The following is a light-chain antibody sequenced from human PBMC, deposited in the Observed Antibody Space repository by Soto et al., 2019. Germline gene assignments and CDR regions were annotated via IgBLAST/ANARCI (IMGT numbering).Light chain of an antibody. CDR3: QSYDTNSLYV. Sequence: NFMLTQPHSVSNAPGKTRTISCTGTGVKIASNYVQWYQQRPASAPTPVIYEDNQRPSGVPDRFSASIDTSTNSASLVISGLKVEDEADYYCQSYDTNSLYVFGTGTKVTVL. V-gene: IGLV6-57*02. CDR1: GVKIASNY. CDR2: EDN. J-gene: IGLJ1*01.